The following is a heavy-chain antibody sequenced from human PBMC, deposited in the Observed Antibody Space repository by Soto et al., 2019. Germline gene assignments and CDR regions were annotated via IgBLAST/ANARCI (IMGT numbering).Heavy chain of an antibody. D-gene: IGHD4-17*01. V-gene: IGHV1-18*01. Sequence: QVQLVQSGAEVKKPGASVKVSCKASGYPFGGYAIGWVRQAPGQGLEWMGWVSAHTGDSGYAQRFQGRVHLTTETSTSTAYKELRGLRSDDTAVYYCASPSTSYGDYGWSLAYWGQGTLVTVSS. CDR3: ASPSTSYGDYGWSLAY. J-gene: IGHJ4*02. CDR1: GYPFGGYA. CDR2: VSAHTGDS.